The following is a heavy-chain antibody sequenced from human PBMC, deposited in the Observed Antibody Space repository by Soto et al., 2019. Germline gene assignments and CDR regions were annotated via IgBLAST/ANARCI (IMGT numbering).Heavy chain of an antibody. D-gene: IGHD1-1*01. CDR3: ARGRYVDY. J-gene: IGHJ4*02. CDR1: GYAFTTYG. Sequence: QVHLVQSGAEVKKPGASVKVSCKGSGYAFTTYGITWVRQAPGQGLEWMGWISAHNGNTNYAHKLQGRVTVSRDTSTSTADMELRSLRSDDTAVYYCARGRYVDYWGQRDLVTVSS. V-gene: IGHV1-18*01. CDR2: ISAHNGNT.